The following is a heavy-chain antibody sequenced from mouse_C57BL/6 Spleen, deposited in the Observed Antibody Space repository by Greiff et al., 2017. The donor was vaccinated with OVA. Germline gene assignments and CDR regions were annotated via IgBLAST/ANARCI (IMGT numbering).Heavy chain of an antibody. CDR2: ISDGGSYT. CDR1: GFTFSSYA. D-gene: IGHD1-1*02. V-gene: IGHV5-4*01. Sequence: EVKLMESGGGLVKPGGSLKLSCAASGFTFSSYAMSWVRQTPEKRLEWVATISDGGSYTYYPANVKGRFTISRDNAKNNLYLQMSHLKSEDTAMYYCAREHYPGDFAYWGQGTLVTVSA. J-gene: IGHJ3*01. CDR3: AREHYPGDFAY.